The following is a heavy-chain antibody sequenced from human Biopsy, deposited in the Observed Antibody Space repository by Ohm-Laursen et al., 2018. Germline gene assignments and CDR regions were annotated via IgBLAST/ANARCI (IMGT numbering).Heavy chain of an antibody. D-gene: IGHD3-3*01. CDR3: ATPFQYYDSWGGYPPFDH. Sequence: SVKASCKSSGGTFSNYAISWVRQAPGEGLEWMGGIIAVSGLVNYAPKFQGRVSITADKSTTTAYMELSNLKSEDTAVYYCATPFQYYDSWGGYPPFDHWGQGTLVTVSS. J-gene: IGHJ4*02. V-gene: IGHV1-69*10. CDR2: IIAVSGLV. CDR1: GGTFSNYA.